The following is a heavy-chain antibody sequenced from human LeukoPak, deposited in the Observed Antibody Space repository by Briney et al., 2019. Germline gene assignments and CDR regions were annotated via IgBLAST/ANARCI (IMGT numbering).Heavy chain of an antibody. CDR2: INPSGGST. CDR3: ARTERWLQLRYYFDY. J-gene: IGHJ4*02. D-gene: IGHD5-24*01. CDR1: GYTFTSYY. V-gene: IGHV1-46*03. Sequence: VKVSCKASGYTFTSYYMHWVRQAPGRGLEWMGIINPSGGSTSYAQKFQGRVTMTRDTSTSTVYMELSSLRSEDTAVYYCARTERWLQLRYYFDYWGQGTLVTVSS.